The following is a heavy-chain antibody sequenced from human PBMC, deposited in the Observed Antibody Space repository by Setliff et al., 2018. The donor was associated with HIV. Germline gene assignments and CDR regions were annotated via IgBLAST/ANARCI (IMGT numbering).Heavy chain of an antibody. CDR3: AKDPSSWELRATYFDY. V-gene: IGHV3-30*04. CDR2: ISYDGSNK. Sequence: GGSLRLSCAASGFTFSSYAMHWVRQAPGKGLEWVAVISYDGSNKYYADSVKGRFTISRDNSKNTLYLQMKSLRAEDAAAYYCAKDPSSWELRATYFDYWGQGTLVTVSS. D-gene: IGHD1-7*01. CDR1: GFTFSSYA. J-gene: IGHJ4*02.